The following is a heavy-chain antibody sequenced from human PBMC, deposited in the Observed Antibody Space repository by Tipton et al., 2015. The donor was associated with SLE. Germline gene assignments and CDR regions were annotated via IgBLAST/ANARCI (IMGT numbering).Heavy chain of an antibody. J-gene: IGHJ4*02. CDR1: GYSFNTYW. V-gene: IGHV5-51*03. CDR2: SYPGDSDT. Sequence: QLVQSGAEVKKTGESLKISCKGSGYSFNTYWIGWVRQMPGKGLEWMGSSYPGDSDTRYSPSFQGQVTISADKSISTAYLQWSSLKASDTAMYYCARVGEQSREFNFDYWGQGTLVTVSS. D-gene: IGHD1-26*01. CDR3: ARVGEQSREFNFDY.